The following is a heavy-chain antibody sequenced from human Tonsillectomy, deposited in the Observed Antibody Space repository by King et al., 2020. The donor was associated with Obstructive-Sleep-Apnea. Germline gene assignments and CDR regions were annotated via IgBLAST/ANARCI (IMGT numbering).Heavy chain of an antibody. CDR1: GFTFDDYA. CDR3: AKDSVPASSIAARPYYYGMDV. J-gene: IGHJ6*02. Sequence: VQLVESGGVVVQPGGSLRLSCAASGFTFDDYAMHWVRQAPGKGLEWVSLIMWDGGSTYYVVSVKGRFTISRDNSKNSLYLQMNSLRAEDTALYYCAKDSVPASSIAARPYYYGMDVWGQGTTVTVSS. V-gene: IGHV3-43D*03. D-gene: IGHD6-6*01. CDR2: IMWDGGST.